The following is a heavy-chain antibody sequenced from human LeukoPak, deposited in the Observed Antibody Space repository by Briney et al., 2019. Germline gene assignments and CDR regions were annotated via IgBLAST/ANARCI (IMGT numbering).Heavy chain of an antibody. V-gene: IGHV3-23*01. CDR3: AGDAAVTTGFDY. Sequence: GGSLGLSCAASGFTFSSYAMSWVRQAPGKGLEWVSAISGSGGSTYYADSVKGRFTISRDNSKNTLYLQMNSLRAEDTAVYYCAGDAAVTTGFDYWGQGTLVTVSS. J-gene: IGHJ4*02. CDR2: ISGSGGST. D-gene: IGHD4-17*01. CDR1: GFTFSSYA.